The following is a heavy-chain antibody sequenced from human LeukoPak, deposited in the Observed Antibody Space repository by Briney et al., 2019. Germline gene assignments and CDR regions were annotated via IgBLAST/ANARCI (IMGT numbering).Heavy chain of an antibody. CDR2: ISWNSGSI. Sequence: QTGGSLRLSCAASGFTFDDYAMHWVRQAPGKGLEWVSGISWNSGSIGYADSVKGRFTISRDNAKNSLYLQMNSLRAEDTALYYCAKDKAATRRNWFDPWGQGTLVTVSS. CDR1: GFTFDDYA. J-gene: IGHJ5*02. CDR3: AKDKAATRRNWFDP. D-gene: IGHD2-15*01. V-gene: IGHV3-9*01.